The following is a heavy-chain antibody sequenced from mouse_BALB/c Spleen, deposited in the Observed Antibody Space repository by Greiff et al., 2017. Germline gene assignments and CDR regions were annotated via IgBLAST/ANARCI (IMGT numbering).Heavy chain of an antibody. CDR1: GFTFSSYA. V-gene: IGHV5-6-5*01. J-gene: IGHJ4*01. D-gene: IGHD2-13*01. Sequence: EVKLVESGGGLVKPGGSLKLSCAASGFTFSSYAMSWVRQTPEKRLEWVASISSGGSTYYPDSVKGRITISRDNARNILYLQMSSLRSEDTALYYCARGDYSYAMDYWGQGTSVTVSS. CDR3: ARGDYSYAMDY. CDR2: ISSGGST.